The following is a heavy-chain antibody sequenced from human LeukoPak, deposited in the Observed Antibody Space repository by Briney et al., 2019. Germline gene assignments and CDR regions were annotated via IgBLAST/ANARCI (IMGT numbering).Heavy chain of an antibody. CDR2: IYYSGST. CDR1: GGSISSYY. CDR3: ARMLVPSSGWSRTPGWFDP. Sequence: PSETLSLTCTVSGGSISSYYWSWIRQPPGKGLEWIGYIYYSGSTNYNPSLKSRVTISVDTSKNQFSLKLSSVTAADTAVYYCARMLVPSSGWSRTPGWFDPWGQGTLVTVSS. J-gene: IGHJ5*02. V-gene: IGHV4-59*08. D-gene: IGHD6-19*01.